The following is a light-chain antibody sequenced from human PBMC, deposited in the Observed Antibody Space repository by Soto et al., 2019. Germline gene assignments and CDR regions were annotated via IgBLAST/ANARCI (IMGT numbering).Light chain of an antibody. J-gene: IGLJ3*02. CDR1: SSKIGNNY. CDR3: GTWDVSLNAWV. Sequence: QSVLTQPPSVSAAPGQKVTIICSGSSSKIGNNYVSWFQQVPGTAPKPLIYDNNKRPSRIPHRFSGSKSGTSATLGITGLQTGDEADYYCGTWDVSLNAWVFGGGTKLTVL. CDR2: DNN. V-gene: IGLV1-51*01.